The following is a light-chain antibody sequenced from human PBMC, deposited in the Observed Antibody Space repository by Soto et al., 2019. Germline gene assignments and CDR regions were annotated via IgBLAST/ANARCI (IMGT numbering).Light chain of an antibody. V-gene: IGLV2-14*01. CDR1: SSDIGTYNY. CDR3: TSYTTSTTGV. Sequence: QSALTQPASVSGSPGQSITISCTGTSSDIGTYNYVSWYQQHPGKGPKLMIHEVSNRPSGVSTRFSGSKSGNTTSLTISGLQAEDEADYYCTSYTTSTTGVFGGGTKVTVL. J-gene: IGLJ3*02. CDR2: EVS.